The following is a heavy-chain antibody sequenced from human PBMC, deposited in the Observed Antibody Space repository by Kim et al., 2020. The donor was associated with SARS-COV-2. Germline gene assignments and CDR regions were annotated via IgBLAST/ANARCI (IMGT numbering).Heavy chain of an antibody. CDR2: ISGDGGST. D-gene: IGHD5-12*01. V-gene: IGHV3-43*02. Sequence: GGSLRLSCAASGFTFYDYAMHWVRQAPGKGLEWVSLISGDGGSTYYADSVKGRFTISRDNSKNSLYLQMNSLGTEDTTLYYCAKAEYRGYSGYDQVLGYYYYGMDVWGQGTTVTVSS. J-gene: IGHJ6*02. CDR1: GFTFYDYA. CDR3: AKAEYRGYSGYDQVLGYYYYGMDV.